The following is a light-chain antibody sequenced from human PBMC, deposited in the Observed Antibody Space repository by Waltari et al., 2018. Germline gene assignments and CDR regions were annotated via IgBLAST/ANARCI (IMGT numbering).Light chain of an antibody. J-gene: IGKJ2*01. CDR2: GAS. CDR3: QQYDTSPPSYT. Sequence: EIVLTQSPGTLSLSPGERATLSCRASQSVSDNNLAWYQQKPGQAPRLLIYGASSRATDIPDRVSGSGSGTDFTLTISRLGPEDFAVYYCQQYDTSPPSYTFGQGTKLDIK. V-gene: IGKV3-20*01. CDR1: QSVSDNN.